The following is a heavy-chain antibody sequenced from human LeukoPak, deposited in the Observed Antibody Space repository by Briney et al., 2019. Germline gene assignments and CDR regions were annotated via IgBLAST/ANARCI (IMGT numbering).Heavy chain of an antibody. CDR2: INHSGST. V-gene: IGHV4-34*01. CDR1: GGSFSGYY. D-gene: IGHD2-15*01. CDR3: ARASRCSGGSCYPGTYYGMDV. J-gene: IGHJ6*04. Sequence: PLETLSLTRAVYGGSFSGYYWSWIRQPPGTRLEWIGEINHSGSTNYNPSLKSRVTISVDTSKNQFSLKLSSVTAADTAVYYCARASRCSGGSCYPGTYYGMDVWGKGTTVTVSS.